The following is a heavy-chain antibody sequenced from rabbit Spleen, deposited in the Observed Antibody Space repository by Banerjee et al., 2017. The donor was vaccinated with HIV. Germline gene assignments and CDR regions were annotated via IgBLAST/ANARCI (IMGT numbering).Heavy chain of an antibody. D-gene: IGHD1-1*01. CDR1: GVSFSVSSY. CDR3: ARDLVAVIGWNFNL. CDR2: IDIGSSGFT. J-gene: IGHJ4*01. Sequence: QSLEESGGDLVKPGASLTLTCTASGVSFSVSSYMCWVRQAPGKGLEWIACIDIGSSGFTYYATWAKGRFTISKTSSTTVTLQMTRLTAADTATYFCARDLVAVIGWNFNLWGQGTLVTVS. V-gene: IGHV1S40*01.